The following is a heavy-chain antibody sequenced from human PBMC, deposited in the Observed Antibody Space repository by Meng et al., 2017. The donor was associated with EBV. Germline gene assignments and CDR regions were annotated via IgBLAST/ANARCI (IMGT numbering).Heavy chain of an antibody. CDR3: AGGQQWLRSPYFDY. CDR1: GFTFSNYA. D-gene: IGHD5-12*01. J-gene: IGHJ4*02. V-gene: IGHV3-30-3*01. Sequence: VGVCVSGGGVVQHWRSRNTSCATHGFTFSNYAIHWVRQAPGKGLEWVAVLSYDGSNKYYADSVKGRFTIPRDNSKNTLYLQMNSLRAEDTAVYYCAGGQQWLRSPYFDYWGQGTLVTVSS. CDR2: LSYDGSNK.